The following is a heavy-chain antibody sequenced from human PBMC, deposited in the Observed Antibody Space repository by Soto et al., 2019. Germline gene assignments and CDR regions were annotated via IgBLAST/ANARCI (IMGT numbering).Heavy chain of an antibody. CDR2: IIPISGTA. CDR3: ARSQGSSTSLEIYYYYYYGMDV. V-gene: IGHV1-69*01. Sequence: QVQLVQSGAEVKKPGSSVKVSCKASGGTFSSYAISWVRQAPGQGLEWMGGIIPISGTANYAQKFQGRVTITADESTRTAYMELSSLRSEYTAVYYCARSQGSSTSLEIYYYYYYGMDVWGQGTTVTVSS. CDR1: GGTFSSYA. D-gene: IGHD2-2*01. J-gene: IGHJ6*02.